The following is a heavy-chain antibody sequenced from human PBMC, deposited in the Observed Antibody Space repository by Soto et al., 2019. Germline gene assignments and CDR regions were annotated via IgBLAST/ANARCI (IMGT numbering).Heavy chain of an antibody. Sequence: DVQLVESGGGLVQPGDSLRLSCAASGFTVSSNYMIWVRQAPGKGLEWVSVINSGGSTYYADSVKGRFTTSRDNSKNTLYLQMNNLRAEDTAVYYCARGSVQYYFDYWGQGTLVTVSS. CDR3: ARGSVQYYFDY. CDR1: GFTVSSNY. D-gene: IGHD4-17*01. CDR2: INSGGST. V-gene: IGHV3-66*01. J-gene: IGHJ4*02.